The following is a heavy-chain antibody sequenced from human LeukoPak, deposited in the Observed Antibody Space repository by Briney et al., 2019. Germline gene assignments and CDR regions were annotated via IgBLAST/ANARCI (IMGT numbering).Heavy chain of an antibody. Sequence: SETLSLTCTVSGGSISSYYWSWIRQPPGKGLEWIGYIYYSGSTNYNPSLKSRVTISVDTSKNQFSLKLSSVTAADTAVYYCARVYSSSWYPPLLDYWGQGTLATVSS. V-gene: IGHV4-59*01. CDR2: IYYSGST. D-gene: IGHD6-13*01. CDR3: ARVYSSSWYPPLLDY. J-gene: IGHJ4*02. CDR1: GGSISSYY.